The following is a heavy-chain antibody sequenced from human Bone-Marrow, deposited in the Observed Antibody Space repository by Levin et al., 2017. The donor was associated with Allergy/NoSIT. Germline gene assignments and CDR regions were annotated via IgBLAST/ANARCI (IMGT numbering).Heavy chain of an antibody. CDR1: GFTFSSYW. J-gene: IGHJ4*02. CDR2: IKQDGSEK. V-gene: IGHV3-7*01. D-gene: IGHD3-22*01. Sequence: PGESLKISCAASGFTFSSYWMSWVRQAPGKGLEWVANIKQDGSEKYYVDSVKGRFTISRDNAKNSLYLQMNSLRAEDTAVYYCARVRSWYYYDSSGYYDDYWGQGTLVTVSS. CDR3: ARVRSWYYYDSSGYYDDY.